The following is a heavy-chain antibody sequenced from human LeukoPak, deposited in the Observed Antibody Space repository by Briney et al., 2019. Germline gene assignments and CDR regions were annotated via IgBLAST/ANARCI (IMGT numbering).Heavy chain of an antibody. CDR3: ARVSEAGYSGYDWAGNNFDY. J-gene: IGHJ4*02. D-gene: IGHD5-12*01. CDR2: INHSGST. CDR1: GGSFSGYY. V-gene: IGHV4-34*01. Sequence: KASETLSLTCAVSGGSFSGYYWSWIRQAPGKGLEWIGEINHSGSTNYNPSLKSRVTISTDTSKNQFSLKLTSVTAADTAMYYCARVSEAGYSGYDWAGNNFDYWGQGTLVTVSS.